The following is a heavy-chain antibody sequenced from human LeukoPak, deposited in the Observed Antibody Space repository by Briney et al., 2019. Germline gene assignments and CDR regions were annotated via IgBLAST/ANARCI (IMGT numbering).Heavy chain of an antibody. CDR1: GFTFSNYA. CDR3: AGRVTGYSSGYVY. V-gene: IGHV3-23*01. Sequence: GGSLRLSCVASGFTFSNYAMSWVRQAPEKGLDWVSVISGSAHKIRYADSVKGRFTISRDNSENTVYLQMNNLRAEDAALYYCAGRVTGYSSGYVYWGQGTLVTVSS. J-gene: IGHJ4*02. D-gene: IGHD5-18*01. CDR2: ISGSAHKI.